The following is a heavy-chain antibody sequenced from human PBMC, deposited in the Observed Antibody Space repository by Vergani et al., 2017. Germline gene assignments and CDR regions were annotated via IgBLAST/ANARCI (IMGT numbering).Heavy chain of an antibody. Sequence: EGQLVESGGDWVQRGGSLRLSCAASGFISSSYWMSWVRQAPGKGLEWVANVNQDGSEKYYVDSVRGRFTISRDNAKNSLYLQMNSLRAEDTALYYCARERNAYYDFWSGYYTQYYFDYWGQGTLVTVSS. CDR2: VNQDGSEK. J-gene: IGHJ4*02. CDR3: ARERNAYYDFWSGYYTQYYFDY. CDR1: GFISSSYW. V-gene: IGHV3-7*03. D-gene: IGHD3-3*01.